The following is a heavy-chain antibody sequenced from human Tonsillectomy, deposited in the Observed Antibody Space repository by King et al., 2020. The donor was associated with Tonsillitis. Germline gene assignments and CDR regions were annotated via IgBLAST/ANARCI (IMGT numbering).Heavy chain of an antibody. Sequence: VQLQESGPGLVKPSESLALTCTVSGGSIRGYYWSWLRQPPGKGLEWIGYIYYNENTVYSPSLKSRTTISVDPSKNLLSLNLKSVTAADTAAYYCARDLTGPFDSWGQGTLVTVSS. J-gene: IGHJ4*02. CDR2: IYYNENT. CDR1: GGSIRGYY. D-gene: IGHD1-20*01. CDR3: ARDLTGPFDS. V-gene: IGHV4-59*01.